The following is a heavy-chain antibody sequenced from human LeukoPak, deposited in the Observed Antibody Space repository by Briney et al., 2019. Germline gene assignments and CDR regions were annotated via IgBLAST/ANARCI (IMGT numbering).Heavy chain of an antibody. CDR2: IIPIFGTA. V-gene: IGHV1-69*06. CDR3: ARALVVPGAMDY. Sequence: SVKVSCKASGGTFSSYAISWVRQAPGQRLEWVGGIIPIFGTANYAQKFQGSVTITADKSSSTAYMVLSSLRTEDTAVYYCARALVVPGAMDYWGQGTLVTVSS. J-gene: IGHJ4*02. D-gene: IGHD2-2*01. CDR1: GGTFSSYA.